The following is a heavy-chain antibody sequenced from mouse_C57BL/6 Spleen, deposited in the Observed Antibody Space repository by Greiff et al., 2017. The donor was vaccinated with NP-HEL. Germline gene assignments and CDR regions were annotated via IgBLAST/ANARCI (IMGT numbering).Heavy chain of an antibody. CDR3: ARTARIKY. J-gene: IGHJ2*01. CDR2: ISYSGSS. V-gene: IGHV3-2*02. Sequence: EVQLQQSGPGLVKPSQSLSLTCTVTGYSITSGYGWNWIRQFPGNKLEWMGYISYSGSSNYNPSLKSRISITRDTSKNQFFLQLNSVTTEDTATYYCARTARIKYWGQGTTLTVSS. D-gene: IGHD1-2*01. CDR1: GYSITSGYG.